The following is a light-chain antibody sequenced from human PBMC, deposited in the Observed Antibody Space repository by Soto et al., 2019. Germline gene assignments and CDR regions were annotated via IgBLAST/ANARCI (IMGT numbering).Light chain of an antibody. CDR3: AAWDDSLNGLV. J-gene: IGLJ2*01. Sequence: QSALTQPPSASGTPGQRVTISCSGSRSNIGSHTVNWYQQLPGTAPKLLIYNNNQRPSGVPDRLSGSNSGTSASLAISGLQSEDEADYYCAAWDDSLNGLVFGGGTKLTVL. V-gene: IGLV1-44*01. CDR2: NNN. CDR1: RSNIGSHT.